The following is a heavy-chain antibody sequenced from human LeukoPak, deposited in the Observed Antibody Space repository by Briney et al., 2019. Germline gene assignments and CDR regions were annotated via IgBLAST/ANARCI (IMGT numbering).Heavy chain of an antibody. CDR3: AKNGQSGFSFDP. J-gene: IGHJ5*02. CDR1: GGSLNGYY. D-gene: IGHD1-26*01. Sequence: SETLSLTCAVYGGSLNGYYWSWIRQPPGKGLEWIGEGGNSGGTKFNPSLKSRVTISADTSKNQCSLKLRSVTAADTAVYYCAKNGQSGFSFDPWGQGTLVTVPS. V-gene: IGHV4-34*01. CDR2: GGNSGGT.